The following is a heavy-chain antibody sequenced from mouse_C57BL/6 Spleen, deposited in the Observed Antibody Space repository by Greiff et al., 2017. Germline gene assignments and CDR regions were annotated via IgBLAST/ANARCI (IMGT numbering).Heavy chain of an antibody. CDR1: GYTFTSYW. D-gene: IGHD2-5*01. CDR2: IDPSDSYT. V-gene: IGHV1-50*01. J-gene: IGHJ4*01. Sequence: QVQLQQPGAELVKPGASVKLSCKASGYTFTSYWMQWVKQRPGQGLEWIGEIDPSDSYTNYNQKFKGKATLTVDTSSSTAYMQLSSLTSEDSAVYYCARRRYSIMDYWGQGTSVTVSS. CDR3: ARRRYSIMDY.